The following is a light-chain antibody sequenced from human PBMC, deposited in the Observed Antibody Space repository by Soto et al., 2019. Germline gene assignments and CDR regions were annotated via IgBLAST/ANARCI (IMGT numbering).Light chain of an antibody. CDR3: QQYSDTAWT. CDR1: QSVLYSSNNKNY. J-gene: IGKJ1*01. V-gene: IGKV4-1*01. CDR2: WAS. Sequence: DIVMTQSPDSLAVSLGERATINCKSSQSVLYSSNNKNYLAWYQQKPGQPPKLLIYWASTRESGVPDRFSGSGSGTDFTLTISRLQTEDVAVYYCQQYSDTAWTFGQGTKVEIK.